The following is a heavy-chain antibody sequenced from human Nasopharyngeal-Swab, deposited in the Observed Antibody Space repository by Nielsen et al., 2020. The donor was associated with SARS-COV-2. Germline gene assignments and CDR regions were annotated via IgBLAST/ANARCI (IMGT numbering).Heavy chain of an antibody. V-gene: IGHV3-48*03. Sequence: GESLKISCAASGFTFSSYAMSWVRQAPGKGLEWVSYISSSGSTIYYADSVKGRFTISRDNAKNSLYLQMNSLRAEDTAVYYCATPVGDEGWGLYYYGMDVWGQGTTVTVSS. CDR2: ISSSGSTI. CDR3: ATPVGDEGWGLYYYGMDV. CDR1: GFTFSSYA. D-gene: IGHD1-26*01. J-gene: IGHJ6*02.